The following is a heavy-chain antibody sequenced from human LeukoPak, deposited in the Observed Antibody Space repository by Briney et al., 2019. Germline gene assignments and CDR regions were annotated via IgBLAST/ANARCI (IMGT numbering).Heavy chain of an antibody. V-gene: IGHV5-10-1*01. Sequence: GESLRISCEGSGYSFTSHWISWVRQMPGKGLEWMGRIDPGDSYTNYSPSFQGHVTLSADKSISTGYLQWSSLKASDTAMYYCARLRGTGTTFYFVYWGQGTLVTVSS. D-gene: IGHD1-7*01. CDR3: ARLRGTGTTFYFVY. J-gene: IGHJ4*02. CDR2: IDPGDSYT. CDR1: GYSFTSHW.